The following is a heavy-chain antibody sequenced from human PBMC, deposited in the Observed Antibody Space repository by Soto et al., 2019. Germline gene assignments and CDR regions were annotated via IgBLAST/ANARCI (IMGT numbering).Heavy chain of an antibody. CDR3: ARIPVDTYMINWFDP. CDR2: IYYSGST. J-gene: IGHJ5*02. Sequence: SETLSFTCTVSGGSVSSGDYYWRWIRQPPGKGLEWIGYIYYSGSTNYNPSLKSRVSISLDTSKNQFPLRLTSVTAADTAVYYCARIPVDTYMINWFDPWGQGTLVTVSS. V-gene: IGHV4-61*08. CDR1: GGSVSSGDYY. D-gene: IGHD5-18*01.